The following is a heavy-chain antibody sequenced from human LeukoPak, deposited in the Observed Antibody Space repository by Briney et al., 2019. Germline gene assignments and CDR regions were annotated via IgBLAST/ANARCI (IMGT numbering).Heavy chain of an antibody. CDR2: INHSGST. CDR3: ARGVSGSWYRDYYYYMDV. J-gene: IGHJ6*03. V-gene: IGHV4-34*01. CDR1: GGSFSGYY. D-gene: IGHD6-13*01. Sequence: SETLSLTCAVYGGSFSGYYWSWIRQPPGKGLEWIGEINHSGSTNYNPSLKSRVTISVDTSKNQFSLKLSSVTAADTAVYYCARGVSGSWYRDYYYYMDVWGKGTTVTVSS.